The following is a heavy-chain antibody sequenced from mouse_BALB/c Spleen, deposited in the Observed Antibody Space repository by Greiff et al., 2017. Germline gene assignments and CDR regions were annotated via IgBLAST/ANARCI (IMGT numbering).Heavy chain of an antibody. V-gene: IGHV5-6-5*01. CDR1: GFTFSSYA. Sequence: EVMLVESGGGLVKPGGSLKLSCAASGFTFSSYAMSWVRQTPEKRLEWVASISSGGSTYYPDSVKGRFTISRDNARNILYLQMSSLRSEDTAMYYCASDYAWFAYWGQGTLVTVSA. CDR3: ASDYAWFAY. J-gene: IGHJ3*01. CDR2: ISSGGST. D-gene: IGHD2-4*01.